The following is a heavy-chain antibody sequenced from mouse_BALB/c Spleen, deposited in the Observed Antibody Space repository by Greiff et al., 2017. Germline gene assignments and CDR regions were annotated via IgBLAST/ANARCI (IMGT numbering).Heavy chain of an antibody. CDR3: ARCDNSVEYYAMDY. V-gene: IGHV5-17*02. D-gene: IGHD1-3*01. J-gene: IGHJ4*01. Sequence: DVQLVESGGGLVQPGGSRKFSCAASGFTFSSFGMHWVRQAPEKGLEWVAYISSGSSTIYYADTVKGRFTISRDNPKNTLCLQMTSLRSEDTAMYYCARCDNSVEYYAMDYWGQGTSVTVSS. CDR1: GFTFSSFG. CDR2: ISSGSSTI.